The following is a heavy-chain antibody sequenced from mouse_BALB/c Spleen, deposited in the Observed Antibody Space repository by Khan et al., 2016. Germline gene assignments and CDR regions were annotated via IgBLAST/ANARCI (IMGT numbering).Heavy chain of an antibody. CDR3: ARWDKNDACFAY. Sequence: EVQLQESGPSLVKPSQTLSLTCSVTGDSITSGYWNWIRKFPGNKLEYMGYIRYSGNTSYNPFLKSRISITRDTSKNQHYLQLISVTTEDTATLYCARWDKNDACFAYWGQGTLVTVSA. J-gene: IGHJ3*01. CDR2: IRYSGNT. D-gene: IGHD2-12*01. V-gene: IGHV3-8*02. CDR1: GDSITSGY.